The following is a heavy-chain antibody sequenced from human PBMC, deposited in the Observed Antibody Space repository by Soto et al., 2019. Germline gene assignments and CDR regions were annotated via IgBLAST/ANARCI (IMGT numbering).Heavy chain of an antibody. D-gene: IGHD3-16*02. J-gene: IGHJ3*02. CDR3: ARDGDYVWGSYRWSDAFIS. Sequence: EVQLVESGGGLVKPGGSLRLSCAASGFTFSSYSMNWVRQAPGKGLEWVSSISSSSSYIYYADSVKGRFTISRDNAKNSLYLQMNSLRAEDTAVYYCARDGDYVWGSYRWSDAFISGAKGQWSPSLQ. CDR2: ISSSSSYI. CDR1: GFTFSSYS. V-gene: IGHV3-21*01.